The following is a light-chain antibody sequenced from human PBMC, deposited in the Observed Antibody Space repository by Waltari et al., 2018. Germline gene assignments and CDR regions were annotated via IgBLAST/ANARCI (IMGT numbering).Light chain of an antibody. CDR3: QQRGNWIT. CDR2: NAL. CDR1: QSVHNY. Sequence: EIVLTQSPGTLSLSPGERATLSCRASQSVHNYLAWYQQKPGQAPRLLIYNALHSASGIPARFSGCGSGTDFTLTISRLQPEDFGVYYCQQRGNWITFGQGTRLEIK. J-gene: IGKJ5*01. V-gene: IGKV3-11*01.